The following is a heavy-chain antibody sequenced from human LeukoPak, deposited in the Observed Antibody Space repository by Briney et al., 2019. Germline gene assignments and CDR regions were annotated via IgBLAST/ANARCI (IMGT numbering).Heavy chain of an antibody. CDR1: RFDFSHYG. CDR3: AKGSSAYGHPTSPLFDF. V-gene: IGHV3-30*18. Sequence: GGSLRLSCIGSRFDFSHYGMHWVRQAPGRGPEWVAVVSADGSERHYADAVKGRFTISKDNSKNTMFLQMSSLRIEDTAVYYCAKGSSAYGHPTSPLFDFWGQGTLVTVSS. CDR2: VSADGSER. J-gene: IGHJ4*02. D-gene: IGHD6-19*01.